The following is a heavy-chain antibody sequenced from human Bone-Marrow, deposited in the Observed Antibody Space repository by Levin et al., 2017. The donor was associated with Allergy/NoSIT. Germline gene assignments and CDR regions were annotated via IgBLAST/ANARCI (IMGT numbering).Heavy chain of an antibody. D-gene: IGHD6-19*01. CDR3: ARITPGWLRSLDF. V-gene: IGHV1-2*02. CDR1: GYIFIGYY. CDR2: INPNNGAT. J-gene: IGHJ4*02. Sequence: PRASVKVSCKTSGYIFIGYYLHWVRQAPGQGLEWMGWINPNNGATNYAQKFQGRVTMTRDTSINTAHMELNSLRYDDTAVYYCARITPGWLRSLDFWGQGALVTVSS.